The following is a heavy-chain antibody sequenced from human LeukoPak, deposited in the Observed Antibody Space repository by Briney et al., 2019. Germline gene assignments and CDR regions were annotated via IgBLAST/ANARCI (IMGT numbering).Heavy chain of an antibody. CDR1: GFTFSSYW. CDR2: INTDGSST. Sequence: GSLRLSCAASGFTFSSYWMHWVRQAPGKGLVWVSRINTDGSSTNYADSVKGRFTISRKNTLYLQMNSLRAEDTAVCYCARDDCSSSSCLTYWGQGTLVTVSS. J-gene: IGHJ4*02. D-gene: IGHD2-2*01. V-gene: IGHV3-74*01. CDR3: ARDDCSSSSCLTY.